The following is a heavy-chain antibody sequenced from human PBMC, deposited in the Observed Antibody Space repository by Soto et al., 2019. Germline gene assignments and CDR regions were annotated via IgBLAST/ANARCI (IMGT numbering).Heavy chain of an antibody. V-gene: IGHV4-30-2*01. CDR3: AAGGGLPRYY. CDR2: SYHSGRT. Sequence: QLQLQESGSGLVKPSQTLSLTCAVSGGSISSGGYSWSWIRQPPGKGLEWIGYSYHSGRTYYNPSLKSRVSNSVDRSKNQFSLKLSSVTAADTAVYYCAAGGGLPRYYWGQGTLVTVSS. J-gene: IGHJ4*02. CDR1: GGSISSGGYS. D-gene: IGHD5-12*01.